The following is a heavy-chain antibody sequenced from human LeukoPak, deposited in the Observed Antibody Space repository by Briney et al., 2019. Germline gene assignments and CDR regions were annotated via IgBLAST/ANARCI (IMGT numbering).Heavy chain of an antibody. CDR1: GFTFSTYA. CDR2: FSSSGMTK. CDR3: ARDGRSRGLSHVNFDY. J-gene: IGHJ4*02. Sequence: GGSLRLSCAASGFTFSTYAMSWVRQAPGKGLEWVSYFSSSGMTKYYAVSVKGRFTMSRDNAKNSLYLQLNSLRAEDTAVYYCARDGRSRGLSHVNFDYWGQGILVTVSS. V-gene: IGHV3-48*03. D-gene: IGHD3-16*02.